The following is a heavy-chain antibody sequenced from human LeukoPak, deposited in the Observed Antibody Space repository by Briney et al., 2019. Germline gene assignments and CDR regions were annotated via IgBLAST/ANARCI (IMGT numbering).Heavy chain of an antibody. CDR1: GFTFSNYG. D-gene: IGHD5-18*01. CDR3: ASGYSYGYV. J-gene: IGHJ4*02. Sequence: PGGSLRLSCSASGFTFSNYGMSWVRQAPGKGLEWVSAISGSGGSTYYADSVKGRFTISRDNAKNSLYLQMNSLRAEDTAVYYCASGYSYGYVWGQGTLVTVSS. CDR2: ISGSGGST. V-gene: IGHV3-23*01.